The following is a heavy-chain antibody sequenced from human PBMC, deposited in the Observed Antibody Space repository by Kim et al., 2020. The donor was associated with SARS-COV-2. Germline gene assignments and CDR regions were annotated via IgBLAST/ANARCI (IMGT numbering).Heavy chain of an antibody. Sequence: NYTPPLKSRVTMSVDTSKNQFSLKLSSVTAADTAVYYCAREAYSYGYIDYWGQGTLVTVSS. CDR3: AREAYSYGYIDY. J-gene: IGHJ4*02. D-gene: IGHD5-18*01. V-gene: IGHV4-4*07.